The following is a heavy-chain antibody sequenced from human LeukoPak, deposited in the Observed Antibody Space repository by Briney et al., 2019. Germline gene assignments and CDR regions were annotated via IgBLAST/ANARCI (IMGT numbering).Heavy chain of an antibody. D-gene: IGHD5-18*01. J-gene: IGHJ4*02. V-gene: IGHV4-61*02. CDR3: ARSSGYSYGRRWFDY. Sequence: SETLCLTCTASGGSISSDNYYWSWIRPPAGKGLEWIGRIYRSGSTNYNPSLKRRVTISVDTSKNQFSLKLSFVTAADTAVYYCARSSGYSYGRRWFDYWGQGTLVTVSS. CDR2: IYRSGST. CDR1: GGSISSDNYY.